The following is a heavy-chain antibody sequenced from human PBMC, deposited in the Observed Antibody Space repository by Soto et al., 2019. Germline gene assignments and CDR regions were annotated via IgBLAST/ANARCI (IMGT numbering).Heavy chain of an antibody. V-gene: IGHV1-18*01. CDR1: GYTFTRFG. Sequence: ASVKVSCKASGYTFTRFGISWVRQAPGQGLEWMGWISTFNGATNYAQRFQGSVTVTRDTSISTAYMELSRLTSDDTAIYFCARSPTTMFQPLDYWGPGTLVTVSS. D-gene: IGHD3-10*02. CDR3: ARSPTTMFQPLDY. CDR2: ISTFNGAT. J-gene: IGHJ4*02.